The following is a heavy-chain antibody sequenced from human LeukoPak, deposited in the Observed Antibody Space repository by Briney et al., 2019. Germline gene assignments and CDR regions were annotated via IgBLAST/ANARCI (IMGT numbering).Heavy chain of an antibody. D-gene: IGHD6-13*01. CDR1: GGFISGYY. V-gene: IGHV4-59*01. J-gene: IGHJ4*02. Sequence: SETLSLTCTVSGGFISGYYWSWIRQSPGRGLEWLGYIYDSGSTKYNPSLKSRVTISVDASKNQISLKLTSMTAADTAVYYCARVPLAAAGGFDYWGQGTLVTVSA. CDR3: ARVPLAAAGGFDY. CDR2: IYDSGST.